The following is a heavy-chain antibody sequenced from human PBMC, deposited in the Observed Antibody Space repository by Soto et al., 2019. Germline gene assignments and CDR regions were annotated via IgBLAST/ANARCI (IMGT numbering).Heavy chain of an antibody. J-gene: IGHJ4*02. CDR1: GYTFTSYA. Sequence: ASVKVSCKASGYTFTSYAIHWVRQAPGQRLEWMGWINAGNGNTKYSQKFQGRVTITRDTSASTAYMELSSLRSEDTAVYYCARPQSFSYYDSSGYPYGGQGTLVTSPQ. V-gene: IGHV1-3*01. D-gene: IGHD3-22*01. CDR3: ARPQSFSYYDSSGYPY. CDR2: INAGNGNT.